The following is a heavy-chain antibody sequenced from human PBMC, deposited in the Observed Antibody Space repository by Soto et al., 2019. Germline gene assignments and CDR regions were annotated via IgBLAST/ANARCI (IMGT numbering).Heavy chain of an antibody. Sequence: GSLRLSYAASGFTFSVSALHWVRQASGKGLEWVGRIRSKANNYATAYAASVKGRFTISRDDSKNTAYLQMNSLEAEDTAVYYCVKNRGAGSRSNWSFASWGRGSLVTVSS. V-gene: IGHV3-73*01. D-gene: IGHD1-26*01. CDR2: IRSKANNYAT. CDR1: GFTFSVSA. CDR3: VKNRGAGSRSNWSFAS. J-gene: IGHJ2*01.